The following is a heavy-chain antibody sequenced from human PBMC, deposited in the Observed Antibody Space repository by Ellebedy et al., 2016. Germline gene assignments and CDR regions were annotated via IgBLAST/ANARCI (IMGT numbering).Heavy chain of an antibody. D-gene: IGHD4-17*01. CDR1: GYTFTTHW. Sequence: GESLKISCKGSGYTFTTHWIAWVRQMPGEGLEWMGIIYPGDSDIRYSPSFEGQVTISADKAITTAYLQWSSLKASDTAMYYCARAYAHADVFDVWGQGKMVTVSS. CDR3: ARAYAHADVFDV. V-gene: IGHV5-51*01. J-gene: IGHJ3*01. CDR2: IYPGDSDI.